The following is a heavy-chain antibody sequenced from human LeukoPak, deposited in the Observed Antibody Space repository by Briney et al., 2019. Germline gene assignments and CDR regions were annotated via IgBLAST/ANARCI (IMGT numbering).Heavy chain of an antibody. CDR1: GFTFSSYW. D-gene: IGHD1-26*01. Sequence: GGSLRLSCAASGFTFSSYWMSWARQAPGKGLEWVANIKQDGSEKYYVDSVKGRFTISRDNAKNSLYLQMNSLRAEDTAVYYCARADDGSYEYYFDYWGQGTLVTVSS. CDR2: IKQDGSEK. J-gene: IGHJ4*02. V-gene: IGHV3-7*01. CDR3: ARADDGSYEYYFDY.